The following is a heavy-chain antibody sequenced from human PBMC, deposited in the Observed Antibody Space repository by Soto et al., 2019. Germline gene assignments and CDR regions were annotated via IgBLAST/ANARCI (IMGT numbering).Heavy chain of an antibody. D-gene: IGHD4-17*01. J-gene: IGHJ4*02. CDR2: IYYSGST. CDR1: GGSISSYY. V-gene: IGHV4-59*01. Sequence: SETLSLTCTVSGGSISSYYWSWIRQPPGKGLEWIGYIYYSGSTNYNPSLKSRVTISVDTSKNQFSLKLSSVTAADTAVYYCARAGYGDHFDYWGQGTLVTVSS. CDR3: ARAGYGDHFDY.